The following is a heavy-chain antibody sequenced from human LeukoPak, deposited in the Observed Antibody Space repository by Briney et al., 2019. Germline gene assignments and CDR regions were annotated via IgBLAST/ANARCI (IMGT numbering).Heavy chain of an antibody. CDR1: GGTFSSYA. D-gene: IGHD3-3*01. Sequence: SVKVSCKASGGTFSSYAISWVRQAPGQGLEWMGRIIPIFGTANYAQKFQGRVTITTDESTSTAYMELSSLRSEDTAVYYCAREGPLHDFWSGYYSDYWGREPWSPSPQ. V-gene: IGHV1-69*05. J-gene: IGHJ4*02. CDR3: AREGPLHDFWSGYYSDY. CDR2: IIPIFGTA.